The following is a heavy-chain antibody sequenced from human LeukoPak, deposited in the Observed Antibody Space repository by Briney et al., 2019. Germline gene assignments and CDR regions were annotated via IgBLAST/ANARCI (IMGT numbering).Heavy chain of an antibody. CDR1: GYTFTGYY. Sequence: ASVKVSCKASGYTFTGYYMHWVRQAPGQGLEWMGWINPTSGGTNYAQKFQGRVTMTRDTSISTAYMELSRLRSDDTAVYSCARGVTARGSYYYMDIWGRGTTVTISS. J-gene: IGHJ6*03. CDR3: ARGVTARGSYYYMDI. V-gene: IGHV1-2*02. D-gene: IGHD2-21*02. CDR2: INPTSGGT.